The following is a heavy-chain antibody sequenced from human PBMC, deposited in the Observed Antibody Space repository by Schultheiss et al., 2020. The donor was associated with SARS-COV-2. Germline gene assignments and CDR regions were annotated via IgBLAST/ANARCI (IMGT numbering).Heavy chain of an antibody. V-gene: IGHV3-48*03. J-gene: IGHJ4*02. D-gene: IGHD2-2*02. CDR2: ISSSGSTI. Sequence: GGSLRLSCAASGFTFSSYEMNWVRQAPGKGLEWVSYISSSGSTIYYADSVKGRFTISRDNAKNSLYLQMNSLRAEDTAVYYCARGENYCSSTSCYSPFDYWGQGTLVTVSS. CDR3: ARGENYCSSTSCYSPFDY. CDR1: GFTFSSYE.